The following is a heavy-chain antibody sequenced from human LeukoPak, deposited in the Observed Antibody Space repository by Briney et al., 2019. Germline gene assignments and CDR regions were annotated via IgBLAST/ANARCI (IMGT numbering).Heavy chain of an antibody. Sequence: KASETLSLTCTVSGGSISSGGYYWSWIRQHPGKGLEWIGYIYYSGSTYYNPSLKSRVTISVDTSKNQFSLKLSSVTAADTAVYYCATSQDYYYYGMDVWGQGTTVTVSS. CDR2: IYYSGST. CDR1: GGSISSGGYY. CDR3: ATSQDYYYYGMDV. J-gene: IGHJ6*02. V-gene: IGHV4-31*03.